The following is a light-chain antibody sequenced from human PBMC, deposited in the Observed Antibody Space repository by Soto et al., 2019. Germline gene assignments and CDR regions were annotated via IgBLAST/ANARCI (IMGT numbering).Light chain of an antibody. J-gene: IGLJ1*01. CDR3: SSYAGSNNFRYV. V-gene: IGLV2-8*01. CDR2: EVS. CDR1: SSDVGGYNY. Sequence: ALTQPPSASGSPGQSVTISCTGTSSDVGGYNYVSWYQQHPGKAPKLMIYEVSKRPSGVPDRFSGSKSGNTASLTVSGLQAEDEADYYCSSYAGSNNFRYVFGTGTKVTVL.